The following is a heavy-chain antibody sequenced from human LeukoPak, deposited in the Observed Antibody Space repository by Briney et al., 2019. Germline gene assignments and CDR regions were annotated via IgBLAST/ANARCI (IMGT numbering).Heavy chain of an antibody. Sequence: ASVKVSCTASGYTFTGYYMHWVRQAPGQGLEWMGWINPNSGGTNYAQKFQGRVTMTRDTSISTAYMELSRLRSDDTAVYYCAREGVRVVVTATIDYWGQGTLVTVSS. V-gene: IGHV1-2*02. CDR1: GYTFTGYY. D-gene: IGHD2-21*02. CDR2: INPNSGGT. J-gene: IGHJ4*02. CDR3: AREGVRVVVTATIDY.